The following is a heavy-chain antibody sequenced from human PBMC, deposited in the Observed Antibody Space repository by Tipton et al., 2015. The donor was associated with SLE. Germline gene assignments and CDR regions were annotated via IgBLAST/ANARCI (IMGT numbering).Heavy chain of an antibody. J-gene: IGHJ3*02. D-gene: IGHD3-22*01. V-gene: IGHV4-34*01. CDR3: ARDNDTSPGASDI. CDR1: GGSFSGYY. Sequence: TLSLTCAVYGGSFSGYYWIWIRQPPGKGLEWIGEVNHTGSTNYNPSLKSRVTISVDTSKNQFSLKLTSVTAADTAVYYCARDNDTSPGASDIWGQGTMVTVSS. CDR2: VNHTGST.